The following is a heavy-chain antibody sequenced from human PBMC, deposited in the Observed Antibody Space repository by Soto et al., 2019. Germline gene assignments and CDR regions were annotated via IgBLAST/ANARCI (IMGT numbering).Heavy chain of an antibody. CDR2: IYSGGGT. V-gene: IGHV3-53*01. J-gene: IGHJ4*02. CDR3: ARVTTTLVDHFDY. Sequence: GGSLRLSCAASGFSVGGSYMYWVRQAPGKVLEWVSVIYSGGGTDYAASVKGRFTISSDNSKNILYLQMNSLRAEGTAVYYCARVTTTLVDHFDYWGQGTPVTVSS. D-gene: IGHD4-4*01. CDR1: GFSVGGSY.